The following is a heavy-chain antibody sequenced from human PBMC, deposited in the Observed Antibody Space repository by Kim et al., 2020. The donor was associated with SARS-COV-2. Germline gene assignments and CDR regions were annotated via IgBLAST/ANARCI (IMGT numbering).Heavy chain of an antibody. Sequence: SETLSLTCAVYGGSFSGYYWSWIRQPPGKGLEWIGEINHSGSTNYNPSLKSRVTISVDTSKNQFSLKLSSVTAADTAVYYCASWDGAAAGREDIWGQGTMVTVSS. V-gene: IGHV4-34*01. D-gene: IGHD6-13*01. J-gene: IGHJ3*02. CDR3: ASWDGAAAGREDI. CDR2: INHSGST. CDR1: GGSFSGYY.